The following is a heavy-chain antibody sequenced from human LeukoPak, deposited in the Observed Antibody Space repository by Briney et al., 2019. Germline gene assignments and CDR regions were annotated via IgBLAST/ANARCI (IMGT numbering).Heavy chain of an antibody. CDR3: ARDMGESTMVRGVMSDRELWWFDP. CDR1: GYTFTGYY. D-gene: IGHD3-10*01. J-gene: IGHJ5*02. CDR2: INPNSGGT. Sequence: ASVKVSCKASGYTFTGYYMHWVRQAPGQGLEWMGWINPNSGGTNYAQKFQGRVTMTRDTSISTAYMELSRLRSDDTAVYYCARDMGESTMVRGVMSDRELWWFDPWGQGTLVTVSS. V-gene: IGHV1-2*02.